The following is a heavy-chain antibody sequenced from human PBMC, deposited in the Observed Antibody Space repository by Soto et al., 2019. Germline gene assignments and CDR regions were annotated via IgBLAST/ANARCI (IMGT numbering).Heavy chain of an antibody. CDR2: INLDGSGT. J-gene: IGHJ4*02. Sequence: VHLVESGGGLVQPGGSLRLSCAASGFTYTNYWMHWVRQVPGKGLVWVSRINLDGSGTSYADSVKGRFTISRDNAKNTLYLQMNSLRAEDSAVYYCGTAFEYWGQGTLVTVSS. CDR1: GFTYTNYW. CDR3: GTAFEY. V-gene: IGHV3-74*01.